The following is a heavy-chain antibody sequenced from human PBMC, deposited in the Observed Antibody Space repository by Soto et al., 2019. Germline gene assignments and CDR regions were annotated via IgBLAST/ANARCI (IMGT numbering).Heavy chain of an antibody. CDR2: IDPSDSYT. CDR3: ARSMADKATTLADYYYGMDV. J-gene: IGHJ6*02. V-gene: IGHV5-10-1*01. Sequence: EVQLVQSGAEVKKPGESLRISCKGAGYSFTSYWISWVRQMPGKGLEWLGRIDPSDSYTNYSPSFQGHVTISADKSISTAYLQWSSLKASDTAMSYCARSMADKATTLADYYYGMDVRGQGTTVTFSS. D-gene: IGHD5-12*01. CDR1: GYSFTSYW.